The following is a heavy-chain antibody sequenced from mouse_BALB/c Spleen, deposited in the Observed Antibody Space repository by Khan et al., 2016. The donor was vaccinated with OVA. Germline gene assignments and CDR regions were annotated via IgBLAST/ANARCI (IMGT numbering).Heavy chain of an antibody. CDR3: ARQPYYHYNIMDY. CDR1: GFSLTNYG. J-gene: IGHJ4*01. CDR2: IWSDGST. V-gene: IGHV2-6-1*01. Sequence: QVQLKQSGPGLVAPSQSLSITCTISGFSLTNYGVHWVRQPPGKGLEWLVVIWSDGSTTYNSALKSRLTISQDNSKSQVFLKMNSLQTDDTAVYFCARQPYYHYNIMDYWGQGTSVTVFS. D-gene: IGHD2-10*01.